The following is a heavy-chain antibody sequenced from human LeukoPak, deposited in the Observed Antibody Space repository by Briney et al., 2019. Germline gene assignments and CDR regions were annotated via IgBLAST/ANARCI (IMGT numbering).Heavy chain of an antibody. CDR2: INAGNGNT. CDR3: AREAWQQLARDAFDI. V-gene: IGHV1-3*01. J-gene: IGHJ3*02. Sequence: ASVKVSCKASGYTFTSYAMHWVRQAPGQRLEWMGWINAGNGNTKYSQKFQGRVTITRDTSASTAYMELSSLRSEDTAVYYCAREAWQQLARDAFDIWGQGTMVTVSP. CDR1: GYTFTSYA. D-gene: IGHD6-13*01.